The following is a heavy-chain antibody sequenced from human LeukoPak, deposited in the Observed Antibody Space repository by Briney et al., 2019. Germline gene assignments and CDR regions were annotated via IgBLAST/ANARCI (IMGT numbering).Heavy chain of an antibody. CDR3: ARGPRLRENYYYGLAV. J-gene: IGHJ6*02. D-gene: IGHD3-16*01. CDR1: GGSLNNFY. V-gene: IGHV4-4*07. CDR2: IYPGGST. Sequence: SETLSLTCIVSGGSLNNFYWSWIRQPAEKGLERIGRIYPGGSTNYDPSLEGRVTMSADTSKNQFSLKLTSVTAADTAVYYCARGPRLRENYYYGLAVWGQGTTVSVS.